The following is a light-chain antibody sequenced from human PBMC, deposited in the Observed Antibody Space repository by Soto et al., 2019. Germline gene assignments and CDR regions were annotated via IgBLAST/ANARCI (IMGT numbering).Light chain of an antibody. CDR1: SSDVGGYNY. CDR2: EVS. J-gene: IGLJ2*01. Sequence: QSALTQPPSASGSPGQSVAISCTGTSSDVGGYNYVSWHQQHPGKAPKLMIYEVSRRPSGVPDRFSGSKSGNTASLTVSGLQAEDEADYYCSSYAGINNLVFGGGTKLTVL. CDR3: SSYAGINNLV. V-gene: IGLV2-8*01.